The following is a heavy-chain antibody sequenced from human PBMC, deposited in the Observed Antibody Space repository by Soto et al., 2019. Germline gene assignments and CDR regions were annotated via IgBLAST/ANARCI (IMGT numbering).Heavy chain of an antibody. D-gene: IGHD4-17*01. CDR3: AKGTTVTPGRYLDL. V-gene: IGHV3-30*18. CDR1: RFGFSIYS. Sequence: QEQLVESGGGLVQPGKSLRLSCAASRFGFSIYSMHWVRQAPGQGLVWLAVISYDGGYDNYADSVTGRFTVSRDNSKNSLRLQINSLRPEDTALYYCAKGTTVTPGRYLDLWGQGTLVNV. CDR2: ISYDGGYD. J-gene: IGHJ2*01.